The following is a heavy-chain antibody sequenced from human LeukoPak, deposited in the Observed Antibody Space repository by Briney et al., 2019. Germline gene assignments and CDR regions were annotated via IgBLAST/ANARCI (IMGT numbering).Heavy chain of an antibody. Sequence: GESLKISCKGSGYSFTSYWIGWVGHMPGKGLEWMGIIYPGDSDTKYSQSFQGEVTISADKSISTAYLQWSSLKASDTAMYYCASGVQWLVSSIDYWGQGTLVTVSS. CDR1: GYSFTSYW. CDR3: ASGVQWLVSSIDY. J-gene: IGHJ4*02. D-gene: IGHD6-19*01. V-gene: IGHV5-51*01. CDR2: IYPGDSDT.